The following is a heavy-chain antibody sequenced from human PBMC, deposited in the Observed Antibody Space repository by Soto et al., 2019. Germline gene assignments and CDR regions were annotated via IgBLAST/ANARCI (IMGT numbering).Heavy chain of an antibody. CDR2: ISGSSTTI. CDR1: GFTFSDYY. D-gene: IGHD3-10*01. Sequence: QVQLEESGGGLVKPGGSLRLSCAASGFTFSDYYMNWIRQAPGKGLQWVSYISGSSTTISYADSVKGRFTISRDNAKNSLFLQMNSLRAEDTAVYYCARGMYFYSSGGYSSYYYYMDVWGKGTTVTVSS. V-gene: IGHV3-11*01. CDR3: ARGMYFYSSGGYSSYYYYMDV. J-gene: IGHJ6*03.